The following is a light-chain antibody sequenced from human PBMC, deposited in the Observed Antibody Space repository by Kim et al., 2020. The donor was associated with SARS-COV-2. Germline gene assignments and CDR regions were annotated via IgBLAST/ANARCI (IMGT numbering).Light chain of an antibody. CDR3: QQCNNLFN. J-gene: IGKJ2*01. CDR1: QGISSA. V-gene: IGKV1D-13*01. CDR2: DAS. Sequence: AIQLTQSPSSLSASVGDRVTITCRASQGISSALAWYQQKPGKAPKFLIYDASSLERGVPSRFSGSGSGTDFTLTISSLKPEDFATYYCQQCNNLFNFGQGTKLEI.